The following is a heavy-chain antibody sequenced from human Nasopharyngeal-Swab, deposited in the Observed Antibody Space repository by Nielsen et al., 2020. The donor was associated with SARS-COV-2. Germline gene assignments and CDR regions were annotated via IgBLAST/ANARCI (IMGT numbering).Heavy chain of an antibody. CDR1: GGSISSGGYY. Sequence: LRLSCTVSGGSISSGGYYWSWIRQHPGKGLEWIGYIYYSGSTYYNPSLKSRVTISVDTSKNQFSLKLSSVTAADTAVYYCARVVDTAMVYYYYGMDVWGQGTTVTVSS. CDR3: ARVVDTAMVYYYYGMDV. D-gene: IGHD5-18*01. V-gene: IGHV4-31*03. CDR2: IYYSGST. J-gene: IGHJ6*02.